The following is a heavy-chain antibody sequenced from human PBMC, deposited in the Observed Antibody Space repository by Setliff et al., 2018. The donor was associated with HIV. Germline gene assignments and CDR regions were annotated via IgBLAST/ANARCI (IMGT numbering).Heavy chain of an antibody. CDR2: IYYSGST. J-gene: IGHJ4*02. CDR1: GGSISSGGYY. D-gene: IGHD7-27*01. CDR3: ARGDWGSDFDY. Sequence: SETLSLTCTVSGGSISSGGYYWSWIRQHPGKGLEWIGYIYYSGSTYYNPSLKSRVTISVDTSKNQFSLKLSSVTAADTAVYYCARGDWGSDFDYWGQGTLVTVSS. V-gene: IGHV4-31*03.